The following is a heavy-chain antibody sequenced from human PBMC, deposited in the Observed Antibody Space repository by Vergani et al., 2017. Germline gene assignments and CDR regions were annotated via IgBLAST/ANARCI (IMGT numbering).Heavy chain of an antibody. Sequence: QLQLQESGSGLVKPSQTLSLTCAVSGGSISSGGYSWSWIRQPPGKGLEWIGYIYYSGSTYYNPSLKSRVTLSVDTSKNQFSLKLSSVTAADTAVYYCARQGGFSSSWYINTFYYYYGMDVWGQGTTVTVSS. V-gene: IGHV4-30-2*03. CDR2: IYYSGST. D-gene: IGHD6-13*01. J-gene: IGHJ6*02. CDR1: GGSISSGGYS. CDR3: ARQGGFSSSWYINTFYYYYGMDV.